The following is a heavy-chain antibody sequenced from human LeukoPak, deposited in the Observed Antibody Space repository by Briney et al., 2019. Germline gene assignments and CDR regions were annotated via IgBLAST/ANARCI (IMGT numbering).Heavy chain of an antibody. CDR2: IGTAGDT. CDR1: GFTFSTFD. D-gene: IGHD3-10*01. V-gene: IGHV3-13*01. CDR3: ARAGQWFSDAYDI. J-gene: IGHJ3*02. Sequence: GGSLRLSCAASGFTFSTFDMHWVRRGTGKGLEWVSGIGTAGDTHYPDSVKGRFTISRENAKNSLCLQMNSLRAGDTAVYYCARAGQWFSDAYDIWGQGTMVTVSS.